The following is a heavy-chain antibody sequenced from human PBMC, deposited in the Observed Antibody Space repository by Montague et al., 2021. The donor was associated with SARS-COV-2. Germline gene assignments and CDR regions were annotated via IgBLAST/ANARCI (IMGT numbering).Heavy chain of an antibody. CDR1: GFSLSTGGVG. CDR2: IYWDDDK. Sequence: PALVKPTQTLTLTCTFSGFSLSTGGVGVGWIRQPPGKALEWLALIYWDDDKRYSPSLKSRLTITKDTSKNQVVLTMTNMDPVDTATYYCAHDRVTMIVVAKADAFDIWGQGTMVTVSS. CDR3: AHDRVTMIVVAKADAFDI. D-gene: IGHD3-22*01. V-gene: IGHV2-5*02. J-gene: IGHJ3*02.